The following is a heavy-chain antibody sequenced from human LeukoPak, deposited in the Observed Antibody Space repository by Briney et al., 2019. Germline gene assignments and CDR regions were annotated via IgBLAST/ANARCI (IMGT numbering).Heavy chain of an antibody. J-gene: IGHJ4*02. Sequence: PAGSLTLPHADSGFTFRGSCTYRVRQTSGKGLEWVGRITSKAHSYATAYAASVKGRFTISRDDSKHTAYLQMNSLKTEDTAVYYCTGHGYGSESYLSHWGQGSLVTVSA. D-gene: IGHD3-10*01. CDR2: ITSKAHSYAT. CDR3: TGHGYGSESYLSH. V-gene: IGHV3-73*01. CDR1: GFTFRGSC.